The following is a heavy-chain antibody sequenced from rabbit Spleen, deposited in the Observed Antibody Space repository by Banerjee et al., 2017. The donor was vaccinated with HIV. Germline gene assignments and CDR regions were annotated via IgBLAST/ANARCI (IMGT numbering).Heavy chain of an antibody. Sequence: QQVVESGGGLVKPGASLTLTYTASGFSFSSGYDMCWVRQAPGKGLEWIACIGTGFGDTYYANWAKGRFTISKTSSTTVTLQVTSLTAADTATYFCARETWGATGNYGLWGPGTLVTVS. CDR3: ARETWGATGNYGL. D-gene: IGHD7-1*01. J-gene: IGHJ4*01. CDR1: GFSFSSGYD. CDR2: IGTGFGDT. V-gene: IGHV1S40*01.